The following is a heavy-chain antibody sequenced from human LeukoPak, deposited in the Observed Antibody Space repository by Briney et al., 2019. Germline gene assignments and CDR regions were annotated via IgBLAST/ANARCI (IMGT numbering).Heavy chain of an antibody. Sequence: PGGSLRLSCAASGFTFSNFAMTWVRQAPGKGLEWVSSIVGSSSTYYADSPKGRFTISRANAKTSPYLQMNSLSAEDRVVYYCARIGAGSSRDYWGQGTLVTVSS. J-gene: IGHJ4*02. CDR1: GFTFSNFA. CDR2: IVGSSST. V-gene: IGHV3-21*01. D-gene: IGHD6-13*01. CDR3: ARIGAGSSRDY.